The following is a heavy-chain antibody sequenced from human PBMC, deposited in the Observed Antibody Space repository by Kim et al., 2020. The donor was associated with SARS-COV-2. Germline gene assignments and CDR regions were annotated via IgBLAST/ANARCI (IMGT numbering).Heavy chain of an antibody. Sequence: SETLSLTCTVSGGSISSYYWSWIRQPPGKGLEWIGYIYYSGSTNYNPSLKSRVTISVDTSKNQFSLKLSSVTAADTAVYYCARRVTMVRGAHDAFDIWGQGTMVTVSS. D-gene: IGHD3-10*01. V-gene: IGHV4-59*08. CDR2: IYYSGST. CDR1: GGSISSYY. CDR3: ARRVTMVRGAHDAFDI. J-gene: IGHJ3*02.